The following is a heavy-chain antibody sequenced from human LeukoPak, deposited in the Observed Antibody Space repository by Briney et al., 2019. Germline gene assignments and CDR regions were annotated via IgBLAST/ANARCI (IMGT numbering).Heavy chain of an antibody. CDR2: ITSGSGST. CDR1: GFTFSSST. D-gene: IGHD4-11*01. V-gene: IGHV3-23*01. J-gene: IGHJ4*02. CDR3: AITGVRDFDS. Sequence: GGSLRLSCAASGFTFSSSTMTWVRQAPGKGLEWVSSITSGSGSTYHGDSVKGRFTISRDNSKNTVFLQMNSLRAEDTAIYYCAITGVRDFDSWGQGTLVTVSS.